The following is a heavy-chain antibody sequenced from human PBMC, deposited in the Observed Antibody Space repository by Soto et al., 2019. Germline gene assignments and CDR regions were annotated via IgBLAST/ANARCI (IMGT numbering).Heavy chain of an antibody. V-gene: IGHV1-69*02. D-gene: IGHD6-25*01. CDR1: GGTFSSYT. J-gene: IGHJ5*02. Sequence: GASVKVSCKASGGTFSSYTISWVRQAPGQGLEWMGRIIPILGIANYAQKFQGRVTITADKSTSTAYMELSSLRSEDTAVYYCARGIAAGVVTAPPKWFDPWGQGTLVTVSS. CDR2: IIPILGIA. CDR3: ARGIAAGVVTAPPKWFDP.